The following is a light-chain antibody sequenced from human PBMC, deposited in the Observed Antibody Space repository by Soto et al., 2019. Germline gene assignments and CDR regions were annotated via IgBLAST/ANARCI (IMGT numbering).Light chain of an antibody. CDR1: SSDVGAYSY. CDR3: SPYTSSRTYV. V-gene: IGLV2-14*01. Sequence: QSVLTQPASVSGSPGQSITISCIGTSSDVGAYSYVSWYQQHPGKAPKLIIYDVSDRPSGISNRFSGSKSDNTASLTISGLQAEDEAEYYCSPYTSSRTYVFGTGTKVTVL. CDR2: DVS. J-gene: IGLJ1*01.